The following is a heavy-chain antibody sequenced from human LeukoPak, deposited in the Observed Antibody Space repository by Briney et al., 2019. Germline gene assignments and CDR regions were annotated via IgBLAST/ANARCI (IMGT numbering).Heavy chain of an antibody. V-gene: IGHV1-2*02. D-gene: IGHD1-26*01. CDR2: INPNSGGT. Sequence: GASVKVSCKASGYTFTGYYMHWVRQAPGQGLEWMGWINPNSGGTNYAQKFQGRVTMTRDTSISTAYMELSRLRSDDTAVYYCARGGEAQWEPGAFDIWGQGTMVTVSS. CDR1: GYTFTGYY. CDR3: ARGGEAQWEPGAFDI. J-gene: IGHJ3*02.